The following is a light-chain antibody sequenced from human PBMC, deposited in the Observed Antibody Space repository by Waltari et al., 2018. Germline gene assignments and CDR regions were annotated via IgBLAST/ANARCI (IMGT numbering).Light chain of an antibody. Sequence: DIQLTQSPSFLSVSVGDRVTITCRASQGISSYLAWYQQKPGKAPKLLIYAASTLQSGVPSRFSGSGSGTEFTLTISSLQPEDFATYYCQQLNSYPPWTVGQGTKVEIK. CDR3: QQLNSYPPWT. CDR2: AAS. CDR1: QGISSY. V-gene: IGKV1-9*01. J-gene: IGKJ1*01.